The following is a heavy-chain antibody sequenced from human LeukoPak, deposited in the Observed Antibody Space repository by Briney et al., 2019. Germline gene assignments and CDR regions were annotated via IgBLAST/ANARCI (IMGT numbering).Heavy chain of an antibody. CDR1: GFSISRYW. Sequence: GRSLRLSCAASGFSISRYWMSWVRQAPGKGLEWVAKIKGDESEKYYVDSVRGRFTIFRDNAKNSVYLQMNSLRAEDTAVYYCARDFQIAFGGGQGTLVTVSS. V-gene: IGHV3-7*01. J-gene: IGHJ4*02. D-gene: IGHD3-16*01. CDR3: ARDFQIAFG. CDR2: IKGDESEK.